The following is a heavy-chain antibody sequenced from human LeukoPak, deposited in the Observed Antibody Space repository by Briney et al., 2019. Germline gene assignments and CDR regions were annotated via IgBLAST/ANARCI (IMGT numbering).Heavy chain of an antibody. J-gene: IGHJ4*02. CDR3: STSPSFGSSWYQFNY. CDR2: ISGRDGRT. Sequence: GGSLRLSCAASGFTFSDHYIDWVRQAPGRGLEWVSGISGRDGRTYYTDSVKGRFTISRDNSRDTLYLQMNSLRAEDTAVYYCSTSPSFGSSWYQFNYWGQGTLVTVSS. CDR1: GFTFSDHY. V-gene: IGHV3-23*01. D-gene: IGHD6-13*01.